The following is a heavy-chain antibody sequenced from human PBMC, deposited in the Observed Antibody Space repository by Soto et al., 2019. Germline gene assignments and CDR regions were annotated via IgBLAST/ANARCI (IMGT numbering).Heavy chain of an antibody. CDR2: ISGSGGST. V-gene: IGHV3-23*01. CDR1: GFTFSNYA. Sequence: EVQLLESGGGLVQPGGSLRLSCAASGFTFSNYAVTWVRQAPGKGLEWVSTISGSGGSTYYADSVKGRFTISRDNSKNALYLHMNSLRAQDTGVYYCSKDQGGSWYDIDYWGQGTLVTVSS. D-gene: IGHD6-13*01. J-gene: IGHJ4*02. CDR3: SKDQGGSWYDIDY.